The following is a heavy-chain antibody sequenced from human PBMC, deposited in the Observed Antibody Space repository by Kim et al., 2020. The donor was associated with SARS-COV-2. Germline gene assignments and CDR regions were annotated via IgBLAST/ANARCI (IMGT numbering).Heavy chain of an antibody. CDR2: ISYDGSNK. CDR3: ACYSVTGTKIDY. Sequence: GGSLRLSCAASGFIFSSYGMQWVCQAPGKGLEWVAVISYDGSNKVYTDSVKGRFTISRDNSKNTLYLQMNSLGAEDTAVYYCACYSVTGTKIDYWGQGTLVIVSS. J-gene: IGHJ4*02. D-gene: IGHD2-2*01. CDR1: GFIFSSYG. V-gene: IGHV3-33*05.